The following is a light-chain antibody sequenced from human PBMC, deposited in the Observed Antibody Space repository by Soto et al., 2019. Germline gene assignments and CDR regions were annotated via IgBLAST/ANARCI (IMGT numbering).Light chain of an antibody. Sequence: DIQMTQSPSSLSASVGDRVTITCRASQDISNYLAWYQEKPGKVPKLLIYAASTLQSGVPSRFSGSGSGTDFTLTISSLQTEDVASYYCQKYNSAPPTFGQGTKVEIK. CDR1: QDISNY. J-gene: IGKJ1*01. V-gene: IGKV1-27*01. CDR2: AAS. CDR3: QKYNSAPPT.